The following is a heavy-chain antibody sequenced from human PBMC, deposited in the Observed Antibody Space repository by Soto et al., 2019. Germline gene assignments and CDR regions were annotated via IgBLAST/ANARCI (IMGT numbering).Heavy chain of an antibody. CDR3: ARGDGRGSTGFYYYYGMDV. D-gene: IGHD1-26*01. J-gene: IGHJ6*02. CDR1: GFTFTNYF. CDR2: ISPYDGNK. Sequence: QVQLVQSGAEVKKPGASVKVSCKASGFTFTNYFFHWVRQAPRQGLEWMGIISPYDGNKNYQQSLKGRITITSDTSTSTVYMELRSLRSEDTAVYFCARGDGRGSTGFYYYYGMDVWGHGTMITVSS. V-gene: IGHV1-46*01.